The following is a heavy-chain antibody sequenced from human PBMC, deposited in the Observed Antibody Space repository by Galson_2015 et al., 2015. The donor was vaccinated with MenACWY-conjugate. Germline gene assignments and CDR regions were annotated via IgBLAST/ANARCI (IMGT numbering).Heavy chain of an antibody. CDR2: SNSDGRST. CDR3: AREIGQWCRGARYGMDV. V-gene: IGHV3-74*01. CDR1: GFSFGNYW. Sequence: SLRLSCAASGFSFGNYWMHWVRQAPGKGLVWVSRSNSDGRSTKNADSVKGRFTMSRDNAKNTLYLQMNSLRAEDTAVYYCAREIGQWCRGARYGMDVWGQGTTVTVSS. D-gene: IGHD2-8*01. J-gene: IGHJ6*02.